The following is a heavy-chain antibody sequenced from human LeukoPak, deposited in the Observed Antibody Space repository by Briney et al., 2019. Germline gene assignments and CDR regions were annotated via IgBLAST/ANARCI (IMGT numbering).Heavy chain of an antibody. CDR3: AREVGGDFDALDY. J-gene: IGHJ4*02. D-gene: IGHD4-17*01. Sequence: PSETLSLTCTVSGGSISSYYWSWIRQPPGKGLEWIGYIYYSGSTNYNPSLKSRVTISVDTSKNQLSLTLTSVTAADTAVYYCAREVGGDFDALDYWGQGTLVTVSS. V-gene: IGHV4-59*12. CDR1: GGSISSYY. CDR2: IYYSGST.